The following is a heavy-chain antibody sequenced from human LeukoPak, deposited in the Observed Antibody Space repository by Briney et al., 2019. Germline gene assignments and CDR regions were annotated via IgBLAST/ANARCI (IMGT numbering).Heavy chain of an antibody. Sequence: PGGSLRLSCAASGFTFSSYGMHWVRQAPGKGLEWVAFIRYDGSNKYYADSVKGRFTISRDNSKNTLYLQMNSLRAEDTAVYYCANLARGFGELSYYYYMDVWGKGTTVTISS. V-gene: IGHV3-30*02. CDR2: IRYDGSNK. CDR3: ANLARGFGELSYYYYMDV. J-gene: IGHJ6*03. D-gene: IGHD3-10*01. CDR1: GFTFSSYG.